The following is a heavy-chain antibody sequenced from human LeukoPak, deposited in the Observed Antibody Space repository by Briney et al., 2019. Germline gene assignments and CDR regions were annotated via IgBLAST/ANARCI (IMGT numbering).Heavy chain of an antibody. CDR3: ARRRRYYDSRAFDI. Sequence: PSETLSLTCTVSGGSISSSSYYWGWIRQPPGKGLEWIGSIYYSGSTYYNPSLKSRVTISVDTSKNQFSLKLSSVTAADTAVYYCARRRRYYDSRAFDIWGQGTMVTVSS. D-gene: IGHD3-22*01. CDR1: GGSISSSSYY. V-gene: IGHV4-39*01. CDR2: IYYSGST. J-gene: IGHJ3*02.